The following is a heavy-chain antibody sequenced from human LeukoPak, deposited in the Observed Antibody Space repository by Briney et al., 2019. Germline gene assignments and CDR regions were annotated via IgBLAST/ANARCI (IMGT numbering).Heavy chain of an antibody. CDR1: GFTFSDYY. CDR2: IGGSGSTI. D-gene: IGHD3-22*01. J-gene: IGHJ5*02. CDR3: AREVNTWFDP. Sequence: PGGSLRLSCAASGFTFSDYYMTWIRQAPGKGLEWVSYIGGSGSTIYYADSVKGRFTISRDNAKNSLYLQMNSLRAEDTAVYYCAREVNTWFDPWGQGTLVTVSS. V-gene: IGHV3-11*01.